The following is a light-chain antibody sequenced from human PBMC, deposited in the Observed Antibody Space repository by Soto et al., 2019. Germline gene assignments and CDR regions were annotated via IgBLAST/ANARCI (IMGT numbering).Light chain of an antibody. CDR2: GAS. V-gene: IGKV3-20*01. CDR1: QSVSSSY. J-gene: IGKJ2*01. CDR3: QQYGSSLGT. Sequence: EIVLTQSPGTLSLSPGERATLSCRASQSVSSSYLAWYQHKPGQAPRLLIYGASSRATGIPARLSGSGSGTDFTLTISRLEPEDFAVYYCQQYGSSLGTFGQGTKLEIK.